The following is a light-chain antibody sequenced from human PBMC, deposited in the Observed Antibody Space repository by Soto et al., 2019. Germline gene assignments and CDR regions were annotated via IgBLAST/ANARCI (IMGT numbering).Light chain of an antibody. CDR3: QQYNNWPPIT. CDR2: GAS. V-gene: IGKV3-15*01. Sequence: IVLTQSPDTVYVSPGERVALSCRASQSVSSNFAWYQQKPGQAPRLLISGASTRASGIPARFSGSGSGTEFTLTISSLQSEDLAVYYCQQYNNWPPITFGGGTKVEIK. J-gene: IGKJ4*01. CDR1: QSVSSN.